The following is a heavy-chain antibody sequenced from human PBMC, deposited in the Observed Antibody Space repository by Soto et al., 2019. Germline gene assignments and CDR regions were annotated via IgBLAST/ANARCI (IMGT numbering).Heavy chain of an antibody. J-gene: IGHJ3*02. CDR1: GYTFTSYG. Sequence: ASVKVSCKASGYTFTSYGISWVRQAPGQGLEWMGWISAYNGNTNYAQKLQGRVTMTTDTSTSTAYMELRSLRSDDTAVYYCARGIRKAKQLVHPFEIWGQGTMVTVSS. CDR2: ISAYNGNT. CDR3: ARGIRKAKQLVHPFEI. D-gene: IGHD6-6*01. V-gene: IGHV1-18*01.